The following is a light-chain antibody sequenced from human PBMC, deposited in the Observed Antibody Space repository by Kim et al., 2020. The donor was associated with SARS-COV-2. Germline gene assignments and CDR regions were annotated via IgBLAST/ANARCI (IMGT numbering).Light chain of an antibody. Sequence: LSASVGDRVTLTCRASQTISSSLAWFQQKPGKAPKLLIYKVSTLQSGVPTRFSGSGSGTEFTLTISSLQPDDFATYYCQQYAIYSTFGQGTKLEI. CDR1: QTISSS. CDR3: QQYAIYST. J-gene: IGKJ2*01. V-gene: IGKV1-5*03. CDR2: KVS.